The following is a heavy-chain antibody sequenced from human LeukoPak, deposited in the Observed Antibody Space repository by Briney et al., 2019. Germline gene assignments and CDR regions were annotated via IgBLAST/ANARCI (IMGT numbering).Heavy chain of an antibody. CDR1: GFTFSSYW. V-gene: IGHV3-7*01. CDR3: ARLSMAAAGTEWFDP. Sequence: GGSLRLSCAASGFTFSSYWMSWVRQAPGKGLEWVANIKQDGSEKYYVDSVKGRFTISRDNAKNSLYLQMNSLRAEDTAVYYCARLSMAAAGTEWFDPWGQGTLVTVSS. D-gene: IGHD6-13*01. J-gene: IGHJ5*02. CDR2: IKQDGSEK.